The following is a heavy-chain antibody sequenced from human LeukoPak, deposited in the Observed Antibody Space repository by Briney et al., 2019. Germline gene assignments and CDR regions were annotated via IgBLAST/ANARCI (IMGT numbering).Heavy chain of an antibody. CDR3: AKNSYYCSSTSCYENWFDP. CDR2: IYYSGST. Sequence: TASETLSLTCTVSGGSISSSSYYWGWIRQPPGKGLEWIGSIYYSGSTYYNPSLKSRVTISVDTSKNQFSLKLSSVTAADTAVYYCAKNSYYCSSTSCYENWFDPWGQGTLVTVSS. J-gene: IGHJ5*02. D-gene: IGHD2-2*01. V-gene: IGHV4-39*01. CDR1: GGSISSSSYY.